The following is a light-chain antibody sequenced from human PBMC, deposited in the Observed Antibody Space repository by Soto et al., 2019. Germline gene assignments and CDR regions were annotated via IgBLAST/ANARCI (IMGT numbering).Light chain of an antibody. J-gene: IGKJ2*01. CDR3: QQSYRSPYT. CDR1: QNIYTY. Sequence: DIQMTQSPSSLSASVGDRVTVTCRASQNIYTYLNWYQQKPGKAPKLLIYGASSLQSGVPLRFSGGGSRTDFTRTISSLQSEDFATYYCQQSYRSPYTYGQGTKLEIK. V-gene: IGKV1-39*01. CDR2: GAS.